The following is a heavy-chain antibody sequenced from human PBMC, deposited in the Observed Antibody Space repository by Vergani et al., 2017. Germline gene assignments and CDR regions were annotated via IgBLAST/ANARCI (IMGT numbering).Heavy chain of an antibody. Sequence: QVQLVESGGGVVQPGRSLRLSCAASGFTFSSYGMHWVRQAPGKGLEWVAVISYDGSNKYYADSVKGRFTISRDNSKNTLYLQMNSLRAEDTAVYYCATLGVVPAAGGWFDPWGQGTLVTVSS. J-gene: IGHJ5*02. D-gene: IGHD2-2*01. CDR1: GFTFSSYG. CDR2: ISYDGSNK. V-gene: IGHV3-30*03. CDR3: ATLGVVPAAGGWFDP.